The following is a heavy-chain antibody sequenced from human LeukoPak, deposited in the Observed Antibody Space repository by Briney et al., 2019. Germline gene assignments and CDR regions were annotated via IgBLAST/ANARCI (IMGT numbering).Heavy chain of an antibody. V-gene: IGHV3-7*01. CDR2: IKQDGSEK. CDR3: ARDPLERYDFWSGYFYMDV. D-gene: IGHD3-3*01. CDR1: GFTFSSYW. Sequence: GGSLRLSCAASGFTFSSYWMSWVRQAPGKGLEWVANIKQDGSEKYYVDSVKGRFTISRDNAKNSLYLQMNSLRAEDTAVYYCARDPLERYDFWSGYFYMDVWGKGTTVTASS. J-gene: IGHJ6*03.